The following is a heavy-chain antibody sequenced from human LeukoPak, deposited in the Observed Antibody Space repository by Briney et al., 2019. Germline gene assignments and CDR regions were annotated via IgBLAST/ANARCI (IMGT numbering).Heavy chain of an antibody. Sequence: SETLSLTCTVSGGSISSGSYYWSWIRQPAGKGLEWIGRIYTSGSTNYNPSLKSRVTISVDTSKNQFSLKLSSVTAADTAVYYCASDYDSSGSCYWGQGTLVTVSS. J-gene: IGHJ4*02. V-gene: IGHV4-61*02. CDR1: GGSISSGSYY. CDR3: ASDYDSSGSCY. CDR2: IYTSGST. D-gene: IGHD3-22*01.